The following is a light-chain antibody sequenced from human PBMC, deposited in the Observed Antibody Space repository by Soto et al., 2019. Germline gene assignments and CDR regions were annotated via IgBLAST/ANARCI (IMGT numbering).Light chain of an antibody. CDR2: SNN. J-gene: IGLJ2*01. CDR1: SSNIGSNY. CDR3: AAWDDSLNGVV. Sequence: QPVLTQPPSASGTPGQRVTISCSGSSSNIGSNYVYWYQQLPGTAPKLLIYSNNQRPSGVPDRFSGSKSGTSASLAISGLQSEDEADYYCAAWDDSLNGVVFGGGTKLTVL. V-gene: IGLV1-44*01.